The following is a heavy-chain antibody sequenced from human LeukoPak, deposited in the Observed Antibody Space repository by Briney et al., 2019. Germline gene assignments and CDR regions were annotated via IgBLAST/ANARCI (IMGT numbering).Heavy chain of an antibody. V-gene: IGHV3-23*01. D-gene: IGHD3-10*01. Sequence: GGSLRLSCAASVFTLSSYAMSWVRPAPGKGLEWVSAISRSGGSTYYADSVKGRFTISRDNSKNTLYLQENSLRAEDTAVYYCAKGADYYGSGSYYKYFDYWGQGTLVTVSS. J-gene: IGHJ4*02. CDR3: AKGADYYGSGSYYKYFDY. CDR2: ISRSGGST. CDR1: VFTLSSYA.